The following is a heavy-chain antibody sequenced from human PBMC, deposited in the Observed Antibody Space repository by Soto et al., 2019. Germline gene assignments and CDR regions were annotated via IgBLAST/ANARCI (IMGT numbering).Heavy chain of an antibody. V-gene: IGHV3-66*01. CDR2: TFSDGRT. CDR3: ASRVPFDY. CDR1: GITLRRNY. Sequence: GGSLRLSCGGSGITLRRNYQSWGRQAPGKGLEWVSVTFSDGRTYYTDSVKGRFTISRDNSKNTLYLQINSLRVEDTAVYYCASRVPFDYWGQGTLVTVSS. J-gene: IGHJ4*02.